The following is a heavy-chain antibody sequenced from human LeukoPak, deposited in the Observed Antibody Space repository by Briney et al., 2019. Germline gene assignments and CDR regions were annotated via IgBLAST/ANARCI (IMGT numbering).Heavy chain of an antibody. CDR2: IYYSGST. V-gene: IGHV4-59*01. J-gene: IGHJ4*02. D-gene: IGHD5-18*01. CDR3: ARVRRQLWSLFDY. CDR1: GGSIGSYY. Sequence: PSETLSLTCTVSGGSIGSYYWSWIRQPPGKGLEWIGYIYYSGSTNYNPSLKSRVTISVDTSKNQFSLKLSSVTAADTAVYYCARVRRQLWSLFDYWGQGTLVTVSS.